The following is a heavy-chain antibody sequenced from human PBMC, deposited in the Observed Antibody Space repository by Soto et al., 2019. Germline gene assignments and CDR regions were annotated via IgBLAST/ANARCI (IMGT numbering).Heavy chain of an antibody. J-gene: IGHJ3*02. Sequence: GGSLRLSCAASGFTFSDYAMHWVRQAPGKGLEWVAVVSHDGRNTHYADSVKGRFTISRDNAKNTLYLQMNSLRAEDTAVYYCARVLKSSGWDNDVFDIWGQGTMVTVSS. CDR3: ARVLKSSGWDNDVFDI. D-gene: IGHD6-19*01. CDR1: GFTFSDYA. V-gene: IGHV3-30*03. CDR2: VSHDGRNT.